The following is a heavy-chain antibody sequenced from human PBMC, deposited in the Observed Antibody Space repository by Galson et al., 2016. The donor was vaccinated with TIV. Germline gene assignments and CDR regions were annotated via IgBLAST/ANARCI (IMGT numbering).Heavy chain of an antibody. D-gene: IGHD3-22*01. CDR1: GFTFTRHW. CDR3: AISRIESSGYRPDAFDI. Sequence: QSGAEVKKPGESLKISCKGSGFTFTRHWIGWVRQMPGKGLEWMGIIYPGDSETRYSPTFQGHVTIPADKSISTAYLQWTSLKASDTAMYYCAISRIESSGYRPDAFDIWGQGTMVTMSS. J-gene: IGHJ3*02. CDR2: IYPGDSET. V-gene: IGHV5-51*03.